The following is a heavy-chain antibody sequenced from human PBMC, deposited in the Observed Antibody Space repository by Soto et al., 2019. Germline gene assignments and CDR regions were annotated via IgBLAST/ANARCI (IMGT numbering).Heavy chain of an antibody. Sequence: GGSLRLSCAASGFTFSNSWMYWVRQAPGKVPAWGSRSSSDGSSITYADAVKGRFTVARDNAKNTLWLQMNGLRDQDTAVYLRVRGYYYFANCGARTLVSVSS. J-gene: IGHJ4*02. V-gene: IGHV3-74*01. CDR1: GFTFSNSW. CDR2: SSSDGSSI. D-gene: IGHD1-26*01. CDR3: VRGYYYFAN.